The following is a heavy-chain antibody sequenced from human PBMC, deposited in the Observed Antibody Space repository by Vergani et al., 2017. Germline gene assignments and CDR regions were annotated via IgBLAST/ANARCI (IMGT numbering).Heavy chain of an antibody. V-gene: IGHV3-23*01. D-gene: IGHD2-15*01. J-gene: IGHJ3*02. CDR2: ISGSGGST. Sequence: EVQLLESGGGLVQPGGSLRLSCAASGFTFSSYAMSWVRQAPGKGLEWVSAISGSGGSTYYADSVKGRFTISRDNSKNTLYLQMNSLRAEDTAVYYCAKDLAIVVVVAATIDALDIWGQGTMVTVSS. CDR3: AKDLAIVVVVAATIDALDI. CDR1: GFTFSSYA.